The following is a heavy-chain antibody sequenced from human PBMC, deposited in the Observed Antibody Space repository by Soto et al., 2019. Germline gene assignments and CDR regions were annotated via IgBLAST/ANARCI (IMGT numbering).Heavy chain of an antibody. D-gene: IGHD4-17*01. V-gene: IGHV3-23*01. Sequence: EVQLLESGGGLVQPGGSLRLSCAASGFTFSSYAMTWVRQAPGKGLEWVSAISGSVTNRYYADSVKGRFTISRDNSKNTLYLPMNSLRAEDTAVYYCAKDRVDYGDYRGLDYWGQGTLVTVSS. J-gene: IGHJ4*02. CDR2: ISGSVTNR. CDR1: GFTFSSYA. CDR3: AKDRVDYGDYRGLDY.